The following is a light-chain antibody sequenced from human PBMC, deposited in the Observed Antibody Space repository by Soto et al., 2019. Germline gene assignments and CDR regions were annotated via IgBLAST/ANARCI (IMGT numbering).Light chain of an antibody. CDR1: QSVSSD. CDR2: GAS. CDR3: QQYNNWPHT. Sequence: EVVMTQSPATLSVYPGERATLSCRASQSVSSDLAWYLQKPGQAPSLLVYGASTRATGMPARFSGSGSGTEFTLTISSLQSEDFAVSYCQQYNNWPHTFGQGTKLEIK. V-gene: IGKV3-15*01. J-gene: IGKJ2*01.